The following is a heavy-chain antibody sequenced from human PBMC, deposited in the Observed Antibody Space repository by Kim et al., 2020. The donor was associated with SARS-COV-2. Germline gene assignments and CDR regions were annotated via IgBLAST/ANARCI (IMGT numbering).Heavy chain of an antibody. D-gene: IGHD5-12*01. CDR3: TRVVPGYKVVYYFDY. J-gene: IGHJ4*02. CDR1: GFTFGDYA. Sequence: GGSLRLSCTASGFTFGDYAMSWFRQAPGKGLEWVGFIRSKAYGGTTEYAASVKGRFTISRDDSKSIAYLQMNSLKTEDTAVYYCTRVVPGYKVVYYFDYWGQGTLVTVSS. V-gene: IGHV3-49*03. CDR2: IRSKAYGGTT.